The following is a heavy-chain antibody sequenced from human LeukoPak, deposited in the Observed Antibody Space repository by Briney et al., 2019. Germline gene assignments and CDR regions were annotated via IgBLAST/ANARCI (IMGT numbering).Heavy chain of an antibody. V-gene: IGHV4-34*01. D-gene: IGHD5-18*01. J-gene: IGHJ5*02. CDR1: GGSFSGYY. CDR2: INHSGST. Sequence: SETLSLTCAVYGGSFSGYYWSWIRQPPGKGLEWIGEINHSGSTNYNPSLKSRATISVDTSKNQFSLKLSSVTAADTAVYYCARVSVDTAMVTWFDPWGQGTLVTVSS. CDR3: ARVSVDTAMVTWFDP.